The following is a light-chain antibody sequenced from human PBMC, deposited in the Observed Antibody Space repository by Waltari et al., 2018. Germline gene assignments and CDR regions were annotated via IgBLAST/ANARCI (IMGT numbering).Light chain of an antibody. CDR2: GAS. CDR3: QQYGSSIMYT. CDR1: QSLTKRY. J-gene: IGKJ2*01. V-gene: IGKV3-20*01. Sequence: IVLTQSPGTLSLSPGERATLSCRASQSLTKRYLAWYQQKPGQAPRPLIYGASSRAAGIPDRFSGSGSGTDFTLTISRLEPDDFAVYYCQQYGSSIMYTFGQGTKLEIK.